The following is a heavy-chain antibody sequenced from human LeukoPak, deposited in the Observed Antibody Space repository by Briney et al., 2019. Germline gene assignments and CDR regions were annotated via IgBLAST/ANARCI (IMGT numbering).Heavy chain of an antibody. CDR2: ISTSSSYI. D-gene: IGHD3-16*01. CDR1: GFTFSSYS. V-gene: IGHV3-21*01. Sequence: GGSLRLSCAVSGFTFSSYSMNWVRQAPGKGLEWVSSISTSSSYIYYADSVKGRFTISRDNAKNSLYLQMNSLRAEDTAVYYCARVLAAYTLSHSDYRGQGTLVTVSS. J-gene: IGHJ4*02. CDR3: ARVLAAYTLSHSDY.